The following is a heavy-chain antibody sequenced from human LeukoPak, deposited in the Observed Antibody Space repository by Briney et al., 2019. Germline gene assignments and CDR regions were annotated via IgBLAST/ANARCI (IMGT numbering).Heavy chain of an antibody. Sequence: PSESLSLTCAVSSCSISSGYYWGWLRQPPGKVLEWIGTIFYSGRAYYNASLKSRVTMSVDTSKNPFSLKLTSVSAADTAVYFWARDRGGRTGYGSCDFDFWGQGTLVTVSS. CDR3: ARDRGGRTGYGSCDFDF. CDR1: SCSISSGYY. CDR2: IFYSGRA. D-gene: IGHD5-12*01. V-gene: IGHV4-38-2*02. J-gene: IGHJ4*02.